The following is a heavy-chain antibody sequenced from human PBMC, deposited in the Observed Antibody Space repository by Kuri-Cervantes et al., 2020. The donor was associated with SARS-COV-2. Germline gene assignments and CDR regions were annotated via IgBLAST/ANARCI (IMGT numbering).Heavy chain of an antibody. CDR2: INHSGST. CDR1: GGSISSGGYY. D-gene: IGHD6-6*01. J-gene: IGHJ4*02. CDR3: AREVSSEQLVAFDY. V-gene: IGHV4-39*07. Sequence: SETLSLTCTVSGGSISSGGYYWSWIRQPPGKGLEWIGEINHSGSTNYNPSLKSRVTISVDTSKNQFSLKLSSVTAADTAVYYCAREVSSEQLVAFDYWGQGTLVTAPQ.